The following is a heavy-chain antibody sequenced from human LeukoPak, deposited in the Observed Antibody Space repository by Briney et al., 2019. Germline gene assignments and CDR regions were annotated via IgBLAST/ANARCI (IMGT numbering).Heavy chain of an antibody. CDR2: INPGGSWT. J-gene: IGHJ6*03. CDR1: GYTFTRHY. CDR3: ARDGVYDYVWGGYRYLTAGDYYYYYYMDV. D-gene: IGHD3-16*02. Sequence: ASVKVSCKASGYTFTRHYMHWVRQAPGQGLEWMGVINPGGSWTSYAQKFQGRVTMTRDMSTSTDYMELSSLRSEDTAVYYCARDGVYDYVWGGYRYLTAGDYYYYYYMDVWGKGTTVTISS. V-gene: IGHV1-46*01.